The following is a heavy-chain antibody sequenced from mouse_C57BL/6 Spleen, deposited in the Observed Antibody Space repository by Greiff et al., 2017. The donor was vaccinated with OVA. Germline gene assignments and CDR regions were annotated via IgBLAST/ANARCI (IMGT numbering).Heavy chain of an antibody. Sequence: QVQLQQSGAELVRPGASVKLSCKASGYTFTDYYINWVKQRPGQGLEWIARIYPGSGNTYYNEKFKGKATLTAEKSSSTAYMQLSSLTSEDSAVYFCARVYYYGSTSYYYAMDYWGQGTSVTVSS. D-gene: IGHD1-1*01. V-gene: IGHV1-76*01. CDR1: GYTFTDYY. J-gene: IGHJ4*01. CDR2: IYPGSGNT. CDR3: ARVYYYGSTSYYYAMDY.